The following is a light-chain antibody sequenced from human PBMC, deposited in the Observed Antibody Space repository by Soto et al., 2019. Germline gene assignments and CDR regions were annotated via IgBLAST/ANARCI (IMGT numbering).Light chain of an antibody. CDR1: QNIYINS. CDR3: QQYGAPPLT. J-gene: IGKJ3*01. CDR2: GVS. Sequence: EIVLTQSPDTLSLSPGEIATLSCRASQNIYINSLAWYQQRPGKAPRLLIYGVSTRDTAVPDRFSGSGSGTDFTLTISRLEPEDFAVYYCQQYGAPPLTFGPGTKVD. V-gene: IGKV3-20*01.